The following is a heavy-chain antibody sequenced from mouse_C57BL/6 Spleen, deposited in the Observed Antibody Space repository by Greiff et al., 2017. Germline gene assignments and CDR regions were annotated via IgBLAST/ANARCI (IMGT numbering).Heavy chain of an antibody. D-gene: IGHD1-1*01. V-gene: IGHV1-59*01. Sequence: QVQLQQPGAELVRPGTSVKLSCKASGYTFTSYWMHWVKQRPGQDLEWIGVIDPSDSYTNYNQKFKGKATLTVDTSSSTAYMQLSSLTSEDSAVYYCAREGIYYGSSFDYWGQGTTLTVSS. CDR2: IDPSDSYT. J-gene: IGHJ2*01. CDR3: AREGIYYGSSFDY. CDR1: GYTFTSYW.